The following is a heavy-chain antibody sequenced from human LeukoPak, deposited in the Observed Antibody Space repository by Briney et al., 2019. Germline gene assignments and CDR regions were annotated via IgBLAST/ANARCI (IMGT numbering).Heavy chain of an antibody. J-gene: IGHJ4*02. V-gene: IGHV1-69*04. Sequence: GASVKVSCKASGGTFGTYVINWVRQAPGQSLECVGRIIPILGIANYAQKFQGRVTITADKSTSTAYMELSSLRSEDTAVYYCARGCGSSTCPLDYWGLGTLVTVSS. CDR1: GGTFGTYV. CDR3: ARGCGSSTCPLDY. CDR2: IIPILGIA. D-gene: IGHD6-13*01.